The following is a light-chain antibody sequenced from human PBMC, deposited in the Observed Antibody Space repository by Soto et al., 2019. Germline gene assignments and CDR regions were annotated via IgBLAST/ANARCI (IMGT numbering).Light chain of an antibody. CDR3: QQYDDWPPIT. Sequence: ETEMTQSPATLSVSPGEKVTLSCRASQSVSSNLAWYQQKPGQAPRLLIYAASTRATGIPARFSGSGSGTEFTLTISSLQPEDFAVYYCQQYDDWPPITFGQGTRLELK. CDR2: AAS. V-gene: IGKV3-15*01. J-gene: IGKJ5*01. CDR1: QSVSSN.